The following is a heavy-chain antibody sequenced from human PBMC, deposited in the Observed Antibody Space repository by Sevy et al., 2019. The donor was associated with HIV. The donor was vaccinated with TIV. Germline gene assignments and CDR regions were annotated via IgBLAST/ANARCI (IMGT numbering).Heavy chain of an antibody. CDR1: GFIYSNYW. CDR2: INQDGTET. Sequence: GGSLRLSCAASGFIYSNYWMSWVRQAPGKGPEWVANINQDGTETDYVDSVKGRFTISRDNAKNSLYLQMNSLRAEDTAVYYCARDLPPSATTVAHFDYWGQGTLVTVSS. D-gene: IGHD4-17*01. CDR3: ARDLPPSATTVAHFDY. J-gene: IGHJ4*02. V-gene: IGHV3-7*01.